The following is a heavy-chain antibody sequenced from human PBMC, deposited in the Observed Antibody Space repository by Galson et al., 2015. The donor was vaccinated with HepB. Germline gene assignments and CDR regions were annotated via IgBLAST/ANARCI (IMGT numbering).Heavy chain of an antibody. Sequence: SLRLSCAASGFTFSDYYMSWIRQAPGKGLEWVSYISSSSSYTNYADSVKGRFTVSRDNAKNSLYLQMNSLRAEDTAVYYCARGYSSGWYYFDYWGQGTLVTVSS. CDR1: GFTFSDYY. J-gene: IGHJ4*02. CDR2: ISSSSSYT. D-gene: IGHD6-19*01. V-gene: IGHV3-11*06. CDR3: ARGYSSGWYYFDY.